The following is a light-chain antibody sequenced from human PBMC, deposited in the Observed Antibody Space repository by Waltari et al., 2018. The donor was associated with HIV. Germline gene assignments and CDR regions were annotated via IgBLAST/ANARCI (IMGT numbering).Light chain of an antibody. CDR2: EVS. CDR1: SSDVGGYNY. CDR3: SSYAGSNWM. Sequence: QSALTQPPSASGSPGQSVTIPCTGTSSDVGGYNYVSWYQQHPGKAPKFIIYEVSKRPSGVPDRFSGSKSGNTASLTVSGLQAEDEADYYCSSYAGSNWMFGGGTKLTVL. J-gene: IGLJ3*02. V-gene: IGLV2-8*01.